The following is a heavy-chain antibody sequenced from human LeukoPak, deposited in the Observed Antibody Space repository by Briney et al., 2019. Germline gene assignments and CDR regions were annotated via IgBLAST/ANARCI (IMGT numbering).Heavy chain of an antibody. D-gene: IGHD6-13*01. CDR1: GYTFTSYD. CDR2: MNPNNGNR. CDR3: ARGLTGIAADGRAHDYYYYMDV. J-gene: IGHJ6*03. Sequence: ASVTVSCKASGYTFTSYDINWVRLAPRQGLELMGWMNPNNGNRAYAQTFQSRVNMIRNTSTSTAYIEMSSLRSEDTAVYYCARGLTGIAADGRAHDYYYYMDVWGKGTTVTVSS. V-gene: IGHV1-8*01.